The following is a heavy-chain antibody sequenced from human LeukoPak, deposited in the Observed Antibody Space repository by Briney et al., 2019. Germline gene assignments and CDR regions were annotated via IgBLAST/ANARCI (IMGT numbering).Heavy chain of an antibody. J-gene: IGHJ4*02. V-gene: IGHV4-39*07. CDR2: IYYSGST. CDR3: ARRVGSSSWYRKDGFDY. Sequence: SETLSLTCTVSGGSISSSSYYWGWIRQPPGKGLEWIGSIYYSGSTYYNPSLKSRVTISVDTSKNQFSLKLSSVTAADTAVYYCARRVGSSSWYRKDGFDYWGQGTLVTVSS. D-gene: IGHD6-13*01. CDR1: GGSISSSSYY.